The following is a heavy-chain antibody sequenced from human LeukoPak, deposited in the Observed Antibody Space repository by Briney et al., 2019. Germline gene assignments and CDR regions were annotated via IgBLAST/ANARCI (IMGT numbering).Heavy chain of an antibody. Sequence: GGSLRLSCAASGFTFSSYGMHWVRQAPGKGLEWVAVISYDGSNKYYADSVKGRFTVSRDNSKNTLYLQMNSQRAEDTAVYYCAKHMREPGYYYGMDVWGKGTTVTVSS. J-gene: IGHJ6*04. CDR2: ISYDGSNK. CDR1: GFTFSSYG. V-gene: IGHV3-30*18. D-gene: IGHD2-2*01. CDR3: AKHMREPGYYYGMDV.